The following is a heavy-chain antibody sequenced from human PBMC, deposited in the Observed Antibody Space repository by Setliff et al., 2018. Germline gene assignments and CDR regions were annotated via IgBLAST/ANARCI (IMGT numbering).Heavy chain of an antibody. CDR3: ARVAGAKVNYMDV. CDR1: GDSISSGFYY. J-gene: IGHJ6*03. D-gene: IGHD1-26*01. Sequence: SETLSLTCTVSGDSISSGFYYWGWIRQPPGKGLEWIGRIDRFGNTYSNSSLKSRLTISVDTSKNQFSLKVSSVTAADTAVYYCARVAGAKVNYMDVWGKGTTVTVSS. CDR2: IDRFGNT. V-gene: IGHV4-39*01.